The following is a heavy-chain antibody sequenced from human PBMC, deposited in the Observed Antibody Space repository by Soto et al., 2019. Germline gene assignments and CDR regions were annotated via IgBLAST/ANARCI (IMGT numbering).Heavy chain of an antibody. D-gene: IGHD1-26*01. CDR1: GFTFSSYS. CDR2: ISSSSSSYI. CDR3: ATDSGSYHYFDY. Sequence: GGSLRLSCXASGFTFSSYSMNWVRQAPGKGLEWVSSISSSSSSYIYYADSVKGRFTISRDNAKNSLYLQMNSLRAEDTAVYYCATDSGSYHYFDYWGQGTLVTVSS. J-gene: IGHJ4*02. V-gene: IGHV3-21*01.